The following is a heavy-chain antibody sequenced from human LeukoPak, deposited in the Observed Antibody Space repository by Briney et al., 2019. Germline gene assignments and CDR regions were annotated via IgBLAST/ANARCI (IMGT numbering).Heavy chain of an antibody. Sequence: SETLSLTCTVSGGSISSYYWSWIRQPPGKGLEWIGYIYYSGSTNYNPSLKSRVTISVDTSKNQFSLRLSSVTAADTAVYYCARENYYGSGSYGDYFEYWGRGTLVTVSS. CDR2: IYYSGST. V-gene: IGHV4-59*01. J-gene: IGHJ4*02. D-gene: IGHD3-10*01. CDR1: GGSISSYY. CDR3: ARENYYGSGSYGDYFEY.